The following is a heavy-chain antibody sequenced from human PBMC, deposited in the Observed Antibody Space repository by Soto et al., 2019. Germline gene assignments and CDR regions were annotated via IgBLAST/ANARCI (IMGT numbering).Heavy chain of an antibody. CDR3: AKGNLGRTTVTNFDY. CDR2: ISGSGGST. CDR1: GFTFSSYA. Sequence: EVQLLESGGGLVQPGGSLRLSCAASGFTFSSYAMSWVRQAPGEGLEWVSAISGSGGSTYYADSVKGRFTISRDNSKNTLYLQMNRLRAEDTAVYYCAKGNLGRTTVTNFDYWGQGTLVTVSS. J-gene: IGHJ4*02. V-gene: IGHV3-23*01. D-gene: IGHD4-17*01.